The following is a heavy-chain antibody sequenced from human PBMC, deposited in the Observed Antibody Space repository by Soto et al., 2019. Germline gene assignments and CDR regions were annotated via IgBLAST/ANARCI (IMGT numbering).Heavy chain of an antibody. CDR2: ISGSGGST. CDR1: GLTFSSYA. Sequence: GGSLRLSCAASGLTFSSYAMIWGRQAPGKGLEWVSAISGSGGSTYYADSVKGRFTISRDNSKNTLYLQMNSLRAEDTAVYYCAKSPDSGTDDAFDIWGQGTMVTVSS. J-gene: IGHJ3*02. V-gene: IGHV3-23*01. D-gene: IGHD1-1*01. CDR3: AKSPDSGTDDAFDI.